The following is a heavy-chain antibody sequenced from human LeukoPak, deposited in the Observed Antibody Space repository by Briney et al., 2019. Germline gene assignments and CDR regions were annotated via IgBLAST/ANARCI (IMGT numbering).Heavy chain of an antibody. J-gene: IGHJ4*02. D-gene: IGHD7-27*01. CDR2: MSSNSGDT. CDR1: GYTFTSYD. Sequence: ASVKVSCKASGYTFTSYDINWVRQATGQGPEWMGWMSSNSGDTGYAQNFQDRVTMTRDTSISTAYMELSSLRSEDTAVYYCARGPPNWGYDYWGQGTLVTVSS. V-gene: IGHV1-8*01. CDR3: ARGPPNWGYDY.